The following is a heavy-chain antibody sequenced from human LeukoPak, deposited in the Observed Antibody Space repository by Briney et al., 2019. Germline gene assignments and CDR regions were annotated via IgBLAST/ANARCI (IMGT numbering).Heavy chain of an antibody. V-gene: IGHV3-30*02. J-gene: IGHJ1*01. CDR1: GFTFSSYG. D-gene: IGHD6-25*01. CDR3: AKGGSADHRHFQH. Sequence: GSLRLSCAASGFTFSSYGMHWVRQAPGKGLEWVAVIWYDGSNKYYADSVKGRFTISRDNSKNTLYLQMNSLRPEDTAMYYCAKGGSADHRHFQHWGQGTLVTVSS. CDR2: IWYDGSNK.